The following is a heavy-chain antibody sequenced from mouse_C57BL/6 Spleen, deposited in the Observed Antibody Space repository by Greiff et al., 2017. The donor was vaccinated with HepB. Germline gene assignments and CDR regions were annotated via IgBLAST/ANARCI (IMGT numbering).Heavy chain of an antibody. CDR3: ARHYSNYLYYFDY. V-gene: IGHV5-6*01. CDR1: GFTFSSYG. CDR2: ISSGGSYT. Sequence: VQLKESGGDLVKPGGSLKLSCAASGFTFSSYGMSWVRQTPDKRLEWVATISSGGSYTYYPDSVKGRFTISRDNAKNTLYLQMSSLKSEDTAMYYCARHYSNYLYYFDYWGQGTTLTVSS. D-gene: IGHD2-5*01. J-gene: IGHJ2*01.